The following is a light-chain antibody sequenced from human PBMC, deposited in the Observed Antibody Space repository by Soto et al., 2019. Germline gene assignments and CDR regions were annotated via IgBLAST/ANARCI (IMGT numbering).Light chain of an antibody. Sequence: IHRTHAPASLSASVVHRVTITFRASQGIRDYLAWYQQKPGKAPKVLIFDASTLESGVPSRFSGSGSGTEFTLTISSLQPEDFATYYCQQLDSYPLTFGGGTKVDNK. CDR3: QQLDSYPLT. J-gene: IGKJ4*01. CDR1: QGIRDY. V-gene: IGKV1-13*02. CDR2: DAS.